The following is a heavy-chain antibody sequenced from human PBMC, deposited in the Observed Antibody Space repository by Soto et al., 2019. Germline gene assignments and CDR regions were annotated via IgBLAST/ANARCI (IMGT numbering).Heavy chain of an antibody. Sequence: QVQLVQSGAEVKRPGSSVKVSCKASGDTFTFYSINWVRQAPGLGLEWMGRINPILSMSNYAQRFQGRVTMTADKSTSTAYMELSRPRSEDTATYYCASSYGSGYRAFDYWGQGALVTVSS. CDR3: ASSYGSGYRAFDY. CDR1: GDTFTFYS. J-gene: IGHJ4*02. D-gene: IGHD3-10*01. V-gene: IGHV1-69*02. CDR2: INPILSMS.